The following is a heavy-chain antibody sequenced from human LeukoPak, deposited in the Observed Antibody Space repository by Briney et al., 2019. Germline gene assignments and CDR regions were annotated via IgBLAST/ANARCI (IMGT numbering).Heavy chain of an antibody. CDR3: ARQKGVAGNYYYYMDV. D-gene: IGHD6-19*01. CDR2: IYYSGST. V-gene: IGHV4-59*08. J-gene: IGHJ6*03. CDR1: GGSISSYY. Sequence: SETLSLTCTVFGGSISSYYWNWIRQAPGKGLEWIGYIYYSGSTNYNPSLKSRVTISVDTSKNQFSLKLNSVTAADTAVYYCARQKGVAGNYYYYMDVWGKGTTVTVSS.